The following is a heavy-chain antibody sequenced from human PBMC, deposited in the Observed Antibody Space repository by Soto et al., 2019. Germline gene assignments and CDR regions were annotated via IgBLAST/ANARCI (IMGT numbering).Heavy chain of an antibody. CDR3: AIRRRTHGYRGMYYYYYGMDV. CDR1: GGSFSGYY. V-gene: IGHV4-34*01. D-gene: IGHD5-18*01. CDR2: INHSGST. J-gene: IGHJ6*02. Sequence: PSETLSLTCAVYGGSFSGYYWGWIRQPPGKGLEWIGEINHSGSTNYNPSLKSRVTISVDTSKNQFSLKLSSVTAADTAVYYCAIRRRTHGYRGMYYYYYGMDVWGQGTTVTVSS.